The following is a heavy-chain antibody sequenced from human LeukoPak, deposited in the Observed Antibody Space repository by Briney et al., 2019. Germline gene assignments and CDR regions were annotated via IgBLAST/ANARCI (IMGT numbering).Heavy chain of an antibody. Sequence: PGRSLRLSCEASGFXFSTYGIHWVRQAPGKGLEWVAGISNGGSYKYYADSVKGRFTISRDNSRNTLYLQMNSLRPDDTALYYCARGVTPDWFDPWGQGTLVTVSS. D-gene: IGHD2-21*02. CDR2: ISNGGSYK. J-gene: IGHJ5*02. V-gene: IGHV3-30*03. CDR1: GFXFSTYG. CDR3: ARGVTPDWFDP.